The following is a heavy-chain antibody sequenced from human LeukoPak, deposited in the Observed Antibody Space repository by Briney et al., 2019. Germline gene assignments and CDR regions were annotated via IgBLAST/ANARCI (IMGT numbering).Heavy chain of an antibody. V-gene: IGHV4-39*07. CDR1: GGSISSSSYY. Sequence: SETLSLTCTVSGGSISSSSYYWGWIRQPPGKGLEWIGSIYYSGSTYYNPSLKSRVTISVDTSKNQFSLKLSSVTAADTAVYYCASFSSGWYFDYWGQGTLVTVSS. CDR2: IYYSGST. CDR3: ASFSSGWYFDY. D-gene: IGHD3-22*01. J-gene: IGHJ4*02.